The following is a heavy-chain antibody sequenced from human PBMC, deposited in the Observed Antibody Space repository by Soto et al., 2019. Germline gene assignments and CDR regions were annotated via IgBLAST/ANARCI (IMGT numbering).Heavy chain of an antibody. J-gene: IGHJ4*02. CDR3: ARRLAVAGYFDY. Sequence: SETLSLTCTVSGVSISSSSYYWGWIRQPPGKGLEWIVGSYYSGSTYYNPSLKSRVTIFVDTSKNQFSLKLSSVTAADTAVYYCARRLAVAGYFDYWGQGTLVTVS. V-gene: IGHV4-39*01. CDR2: SYYSGST. D-gene: IGHD6-19*01. CDR1: GVSISSSSYY.